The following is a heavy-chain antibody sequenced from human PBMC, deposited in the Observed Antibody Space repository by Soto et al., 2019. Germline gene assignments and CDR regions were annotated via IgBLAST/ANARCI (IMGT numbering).Heavy chain of an antibody. CDR2: ISWNSGSI. CDR1: GCTFVDYA. CDR3: AKAGSSTSSRYYFDY. V-gene: IGHV3-9*01. Sequence: GGSLRLSCAASGCTFVDYAMRWVRQAPGKGLEWVSGISWNSGSIGYADSVKGRFTISRDNAKNSLYLQMNSLRAEDTALYYCAKAGSSTSSRYYFDYWGQGTLVTVSS. J-gene: IGHJ4*02. D-gene: IGHD2-2*01.